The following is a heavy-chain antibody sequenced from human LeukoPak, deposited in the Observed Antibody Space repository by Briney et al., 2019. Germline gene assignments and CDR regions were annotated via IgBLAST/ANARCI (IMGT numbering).Heavy chain of an antibody. CDR3: AKDPTGWLQLPGETFFVY. D-gene: IGHD5-24*01. CDR2: IYSGGST. J-gene: IGHJ4*02. Sequence: QPGGSLRLSCAASGFTVSSSYMSWVRQAPGKGLEWVSVIYSGGSTYYADSVKGRFTISRDNSKNTLYLQMNSLRAEDTAVYYCAKDPTGWLQLPGETFFVYWGQGTLVTVSS. V-gene: IGHV3-53*01. CDR1: GFTVSSSY.